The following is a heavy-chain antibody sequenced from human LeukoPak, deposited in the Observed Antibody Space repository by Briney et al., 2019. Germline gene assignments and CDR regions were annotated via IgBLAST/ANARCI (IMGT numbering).Heavy chain of an antibody. V-gene: IGHV1-2*02. CDR2: INPNSGGT. CDR1: GYTFTGYY. J-gene: IGHJ6*03. D-gene: IGHD6-6*01. CDR3: ARDPYRIAARRGSYYYYYYMDV. Sequence: ASVKVSCKASGYTFTGYYMHWVRQAPGQGLEWMGWINPNSGGTNYAQKLQGRVTMTRDTSISTAYMELSRLRSDDTAVYYCARDPYRIAARRGSYYYYYYMDVWGKGTTVTVSS.